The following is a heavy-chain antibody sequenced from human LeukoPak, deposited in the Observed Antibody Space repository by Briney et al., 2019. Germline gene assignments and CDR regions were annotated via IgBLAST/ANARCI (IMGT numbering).Heavy chain of an antibody. Sequence: SVKVSCKASGGTFSSYTISWVRQAPGQGLEGMGRIIPILGIANYAQKFQGRVKITADKYKRTVYMELSRLRDGDTAVYYCARDPGYGAAVAGTDYYYMDVWGKGTTVTVSS. J-gene: IGHJ6*03. CDR2: IIPILGIA. D-gene: IGHD6-19*01. V-gene: IGHV1-69*04. CDR3: ARDPGYGAAVAGTDYYYMDV. CDR1: GGTFSSYT.